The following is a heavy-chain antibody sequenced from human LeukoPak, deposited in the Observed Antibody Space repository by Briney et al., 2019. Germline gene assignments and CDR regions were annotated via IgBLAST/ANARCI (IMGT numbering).Heavy chain of an antibody. CDR1: EFTFRSYG. D-gene: IGHD6-13*01. J-gene: IGHJ4*02. V-gene: IGHV3-30*03. CDR2: ISYDGSNK. Sequence: RAGGSLRLSCVASEFTFRSYGMHWVRQAPGKGLEWVAVISYDGSNKYYADSVKGRFTISRDNSKNTLYLQMNSLRAEDTAVYYCARDRTTRQAAAGSGLDYWGQGTLVTVSS. CDR3: ARDRTTRQAAAGSGLDY.